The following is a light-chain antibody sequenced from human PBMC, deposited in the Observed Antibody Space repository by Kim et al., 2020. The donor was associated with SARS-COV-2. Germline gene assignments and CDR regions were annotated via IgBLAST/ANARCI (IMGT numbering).Light chain of an antibody. Sequence: EIVMTQSPATLSVSPGERATLSCRASQSVSSNLAWYQQKPGQAPRLLIYGASTRATGIPARFSGSGSGTEFTLTISSLQSEDFAVYYCHKYNNWPPWTLVHGTKREIK. J-gene: IGKJ1*01. CDR3: HKYNNWPPWT. CDR2: GAS. V-gene: IGKV3-15*01. CDR1: QSVSSN.